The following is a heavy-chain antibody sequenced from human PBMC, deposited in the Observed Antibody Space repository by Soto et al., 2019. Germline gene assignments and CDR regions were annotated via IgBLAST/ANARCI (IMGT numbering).Heavy chain of an antibody. V-gene: IGHV5-51*01. Sequence: GESLKISCKGSGYSFTSYWIGWVRQMPGKGLEWMGIIYPGDSDTRHSPSFQGQVTISADKSISTAYLQWSSLKASDTAMYYCARRKNTQYYYDSSGLETHFDYWGQGTLVTVSS. CDR2: IYPGDSDT. D-gene: IGHD3-22*01. J-gene: IGHJ4*02. CDR3: ARRKNTQYYYDSSGLETHFDY. CDR1: GYSFTSYW.